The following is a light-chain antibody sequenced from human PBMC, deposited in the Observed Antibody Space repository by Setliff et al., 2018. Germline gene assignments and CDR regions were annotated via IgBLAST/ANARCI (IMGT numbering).Light chain of an antibody. CDR1: SSDVGRYNF. Sequence: QSALTQPRSVSGSPGQSVTISCTGTSSDVGRYNFVSWYQQHPGKAPKLIIYDVTKRPSGVPDRFSGSKSGNTASLTISGLQAEDEADYSCCSYAGSSTFVFGGGTKVTVL. CDR3: CSYAGSSTFV. CDR2: DVT. V-gene: IGLV2-11*01. J-gene: IGLJ1*01.